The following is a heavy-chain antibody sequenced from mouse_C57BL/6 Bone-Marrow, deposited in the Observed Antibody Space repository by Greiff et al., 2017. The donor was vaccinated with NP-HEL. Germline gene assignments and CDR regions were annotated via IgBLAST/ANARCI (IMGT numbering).Heavy chain of an antibody. CDR2: IYPRSGNT. CDR1: GYTFTSYG. D-gene: IGHD2-1*01. J-gene: IGHJ3*01. V-gene: IGHV1-81*01. Sequence: QVQLQQSGAELARPGASVKLSCKASGYTFTSYGISWVKQRTGQGLEWIGEIYPRSGNTYYNEKFKGKATLTAAKSSSTAYMELRSLTSEDSAVYFCARGGYYGNYDWFAYWGQGTLVTVSA. CDR3: ARGGYYGNYDWFAY.